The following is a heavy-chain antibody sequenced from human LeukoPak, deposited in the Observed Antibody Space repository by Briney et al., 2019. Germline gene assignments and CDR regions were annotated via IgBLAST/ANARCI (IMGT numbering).Heavy chain of an antibody. Sequence: ASVKVSCKASGYTFSDYHMHWVRQAPGQGLEWMGWINPNSGGTNYAQKFQGRVTMTRDTSISTAYMELSGLRSDDTAVYYCARASRGFEPVFDYWGQAALVTFS. D-gene: IGHD5-12*01. CDR1: GYTFSDYH. CDR2: INPNSGGT. J-gene: IGHJ4*02. CDR3: ARASRGFEPVFDY. V-gene: IGHV1-2*02.